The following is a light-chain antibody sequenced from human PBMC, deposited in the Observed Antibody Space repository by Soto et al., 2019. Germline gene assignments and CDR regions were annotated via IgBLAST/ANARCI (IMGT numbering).Light chain of an antibody. CDR1: QSISNN. CDR2: GAS. CDR3: QHYNDRPLT. V-gene: IGKV3-15*01. J-gene: IGKJ4*01. Sequence: EIVMTQSPATLSVSPGERATLPCRASQSISNNLAWYQQKPGQAPRLLIYGASTRATGIPARFSGSGSRTEFTLTISSLQSEDFAVYSCQHYNDRPLTFGGGTKV.